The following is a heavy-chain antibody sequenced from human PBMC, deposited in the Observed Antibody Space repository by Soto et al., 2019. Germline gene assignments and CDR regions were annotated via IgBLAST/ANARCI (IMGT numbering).Heavy chain of an antibody. V-gene: IGHV3-23*01. CDR1: GFTFSSYA. CDR3: AKEGEHSSGWANFDY. CDR2: ISGSGYST. Sequence: EVQLLESGGGLVQPGGSLRLSCAASGFTFSSYAMSWVRQAPGKGLEWVSAISGSGYSTYYADSVKGRFTISRDNAKNTLYLQMNSLRAEDTAVYYCAKEGEHSSGWANFDYWGQGTLVTVSS. J-gene: IGHJ4*02. D-gene: IGHD6-19*01.